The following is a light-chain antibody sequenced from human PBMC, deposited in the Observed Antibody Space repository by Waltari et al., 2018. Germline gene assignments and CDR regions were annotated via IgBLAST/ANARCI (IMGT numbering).Light chain of an antibody. V-gene: IGKV4-1*01. CDR3: HQYYTTPFT. CDR1: QSLSYRYNNRNY. CDR2: WAS. J-gene: IGKJ3*01. Sequence: DIVMSQSPDSLAVSLGERATIQCRSSQSLSYRYNNRNYLAWYQKRPGQPPKLLIYWASLRESGVPDRFSGSGSGTDFTLTISSLQAEDVAIYYCHQYYTTPFTFGPGTTVDIK.